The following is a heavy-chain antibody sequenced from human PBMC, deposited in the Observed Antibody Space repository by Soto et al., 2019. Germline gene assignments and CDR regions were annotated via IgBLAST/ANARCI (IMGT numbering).Heavy chain of an antibody. CDR1: GFTLSSYA. Sequence: GGSLRLSCAASGFTLSSYAMSWVRQAPGKGLEWVSAISGSGGSTYYADSVKGRFTISRDNSKNTLYLQMNSLRAEDTAVYYCAKDPEMATMGEWFDPWGQGTLVTVSS. J-gene: IGHJ5*02. V-gene: IGHV3-23*01. CDR2: ISGSGGST. CDR3: AKDPEMATMGEWFDP. D-gene: IGHD3-16*01.